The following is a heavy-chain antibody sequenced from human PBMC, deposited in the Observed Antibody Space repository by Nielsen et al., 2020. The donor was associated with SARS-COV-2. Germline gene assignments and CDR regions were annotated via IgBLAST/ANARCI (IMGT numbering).Heavy chain of an antibody. V-gene: IGHV3-23*01. J-gene: IGHJ3*01. CDR1: GFTFNIYA. D-gene: IGHD3-10*01. Sequence: GESLKISCAASGFTFNIYAMAWVRRAPGRGLQWVTGVSASGGSTYYTDSVKGRFSISRDNSKNTLFLQMHSLRVEDTALYYCVKDGVVRGDALDLWGQGTMVTVSS. CDR2: VSASGGST. CDR3: VKDGVVRGDALDL.